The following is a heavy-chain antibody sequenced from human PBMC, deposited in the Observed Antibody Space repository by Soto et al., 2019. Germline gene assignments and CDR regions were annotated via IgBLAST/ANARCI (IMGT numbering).Heavy chain of an antibody. D-gene: IGHD6-13*01. CDR1: RGTFSSYA. Sequence: SVKVSCKASRGTFSSYAISWVRQAPGQGLEWMGGIIPIFGTANYAQKFQGRVTITADESTSTAYMELSSLRSEDTAVYYCARDHYQIAAAGMDYYYGMDVWGQGTTVTVSS. J-gene: IGHJ6*02. CDR3: ARDHYQIAAAGMDYYYGMDV. V-gene: IGHV1-69*13. CDR2: IIPIFGTA.